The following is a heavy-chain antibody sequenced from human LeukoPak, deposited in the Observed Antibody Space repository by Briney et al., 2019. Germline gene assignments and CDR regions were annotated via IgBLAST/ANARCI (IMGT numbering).Heavy chain of an antibody. CDR2: INPSGGST. J-gene: IGHJ4*02. V-gene: IGHV1-46*01. D-gene: IGHD3-22*01. CDR1: GYTFTGYY. Sequence: ASVKVSYKASGYTFTGYYMHWVRQAPGQGLEWMGIINPSGGSTSYAQKFQGRVTMTRDTSTSTVYMELSSLRSEDTAVYYCALLWYDSSGYDYWGQGTLVTVSS. CDR3: ALLWYDSSGYDY.